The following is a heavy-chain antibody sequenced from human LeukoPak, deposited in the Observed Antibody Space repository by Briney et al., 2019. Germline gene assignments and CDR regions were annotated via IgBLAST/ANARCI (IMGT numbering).Heavy chain of an antibody. CDR2: IYYSGRT. CDR1: GGSFSGYY. J-gene: IGHJ4*02. CDR3: ARVQYSSSVDY. Sequence: SETLSLTCAVYGGSFSGYYWGWSRQPPGKGLEWIGSIYYSGRTYYNPSLKSRVTISVDTSKNQFSLKLRSVTAADTAMYYFARVQYSSSVDYWGQGTLVTVSS. D-gene: IGHD6-6*01. V-gene: IGHV4-34*01.